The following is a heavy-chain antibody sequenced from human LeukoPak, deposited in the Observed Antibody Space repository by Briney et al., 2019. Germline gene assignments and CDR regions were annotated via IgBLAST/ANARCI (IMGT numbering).Heavy chain of an antibody. CDR1: GFSFSTSN. J-gene: IGHJ6*02. D-gene: IGHD6-13*01. V-gene: IGHV3-21*01. CDR3: ASEFIIAAAGRRMDV. Sequence: GGSLRLSCAASGFSFSTSNMNWVRQAPGKGLEWVSSISSSSSYIYYADSVKGRFTISRDNAKNSLYLQMNSLRAEDTAVYYCASEFIIAAAGRRMDVWGQGTTVTVSS. CDR2: ISSSSSYI.